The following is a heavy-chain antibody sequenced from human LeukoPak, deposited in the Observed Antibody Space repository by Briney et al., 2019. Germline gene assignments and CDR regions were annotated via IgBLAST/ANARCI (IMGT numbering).Heavy chain of an antibody. J-gene: IGHJ5*02. CDR1: GGSISSSSYY. D-gene: IGHD6-13*01. CDR2: IYYSGST. V-gene: IGHV4-39*07. CDR3: AGAAAGTWFDP. Sequence: SETLSLTCTVSGGSISSSSYYWGWIRQPPGKGLEWIGSIYYSGSTYYNPSLKSRVTISVDTSKNQFSLKLSSVTAADTAVYYCAGAAAGTWFDPWGQGTLVTVSP.